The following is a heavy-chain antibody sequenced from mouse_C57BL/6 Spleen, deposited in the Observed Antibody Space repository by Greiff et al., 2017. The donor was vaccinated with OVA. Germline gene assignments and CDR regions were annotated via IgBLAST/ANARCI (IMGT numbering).Heavy chain of an antibody. Sequence: VQLMESGAELVKPGASVKLSCKASGYTFTSYWMHWVKQRPGQGLEWIGEIGPSGGNTYYNEKFKGKATLTADKSSSTAYMQLSSLTSEDSAVYYCARSDLLRRSFAYWGQGTLLTVSS. D-gene: IGHD1-1*01. CDR1: GYTFTSYW. J-gene: IGHJ3*01. CDR2: IGPSGGNT. CDR3: ARSDLLRRSFAY. V-gene: IGHV1-69*02.